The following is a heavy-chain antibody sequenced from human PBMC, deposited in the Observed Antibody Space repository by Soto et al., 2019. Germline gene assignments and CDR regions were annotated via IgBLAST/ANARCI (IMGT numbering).Heavy chain of an antibody. V-gene: IGHV4-4*07. CDR2: IHSTRSP. CDR1: CDSVSKYY. D-gene: IGHD2-15*01. Sequence: SETLSLTCTVSCDSVSKYYWNWIRQPAGKGLEWIGRIHSTRSPNYNPSLKSRVTMSVDTSKNQFSLRLSSVTAADTAVYYCAITQIYCSGGSCYPFDYWGQGTLVTVSS. J-gene: IGHJ4*02. CDR3: AITQIYCSGGSCYPFDY.